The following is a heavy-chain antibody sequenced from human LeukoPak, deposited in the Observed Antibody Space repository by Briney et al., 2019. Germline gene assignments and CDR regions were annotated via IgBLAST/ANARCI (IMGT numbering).Heavy chain of an antibody. D-gene: IGHD4-23*01. V-gene: IGHV3-48*01. CDR3: ASDTDYSGNSPTDYAFDI. CDR2: ISSSSSFR. J-gene: IGHJ3*02. CDR1: GFTFSSYS. Sequence: PGGSLRLSCAASGFTFSSYSMNWVRQAPGKGLEWVSYISSSSSFRSYADSVKGRFTISRDNAQNSLYLQMNTLRAEDTAVYYCASDTDYSGNSPTDYAFDIWGQGTMVTVSS.